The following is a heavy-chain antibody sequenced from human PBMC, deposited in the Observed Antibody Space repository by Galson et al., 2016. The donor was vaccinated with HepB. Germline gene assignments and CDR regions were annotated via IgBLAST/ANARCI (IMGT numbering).Heavy chain of an antibody. D-gene: IGHD1-26*01. J-gene: IGHJ4*02. CDR1: GFTFSSYA. V-gene: IGHV3-30-3*01. CDR3: AKAAGGSSVSLPDY. CDR2: ISYDGNNK. Sequence: SLRLSCAASGFTFSSYAMYWVRQAPGKGLEWVAVISYDGNNKYFAGSVKGRFTISRENSYNTLYLQMRSQRPDDTAVYYCAKAAGGSSVSLPDYWGQGALVTVSS.